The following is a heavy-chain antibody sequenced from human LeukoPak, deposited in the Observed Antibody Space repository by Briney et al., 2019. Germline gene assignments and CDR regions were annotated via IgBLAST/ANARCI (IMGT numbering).Heavy chain of an antibody. Sequence: GGSLRLSCAASGFTVSRNYMNWVRQAPGKGLGWVSAISGSGGSTYYADSVKGRFTISRDNSKNTLYLQMNSLRAEDTAVYYCAKEWRLLDYWGQGTLVTVSS. CDR2: ISGSGGST. CDR3: AKEWRLLDY. J-gene: IGHJ4*02. D-gene: IGHD3-3*01. CDR1: GFTVSRNY. V-gene: IGHV3-23*01.